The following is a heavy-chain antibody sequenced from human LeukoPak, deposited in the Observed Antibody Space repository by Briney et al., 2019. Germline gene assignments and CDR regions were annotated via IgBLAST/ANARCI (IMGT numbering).Heavy chain of an antibody. D-gene: IGHD4-23*01. Sequence: PSETLSLTCAVYGGSFSGYYWSWIRQPPGKGLEWIGEINHSGSTNYNPSLKSRVTISVDTSKNQFSLKLSSVTAADTAVYYCASGPLGGCNSGGWFDPWGQGTQVTVSS. CDR3: ASGPLGGCNSGGWFDP. V-gene: IGHV4-34*01. CDR2: INHSGST. J-gene: IGHJ5*02. CDR1: GGSFSGYY.